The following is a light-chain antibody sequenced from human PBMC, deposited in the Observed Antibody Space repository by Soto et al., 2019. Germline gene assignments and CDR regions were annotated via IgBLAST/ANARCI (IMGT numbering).Light chain of an antibody. CDR2: SAS. J-gene: IGKJ2*01. Sequence: EIVLTQSPGTLSLSPGERATLSCRASQTINSSYLTWYQQKPGQAPRLLIYSASSRATDIPDRFSGSGSGTVFTLTITRREPEDVAVDYCQLYRVSPAKYTFGRGTKLEI. CDR3: QLYRVSPAKYT. CDR1: QTINSSY. V-gene: IGKV3-20*01.